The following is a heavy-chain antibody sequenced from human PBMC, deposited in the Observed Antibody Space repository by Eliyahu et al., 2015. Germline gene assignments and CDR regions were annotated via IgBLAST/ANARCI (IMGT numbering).Heavy chain of an antibody. V-gene: IGHV3-21*01. J-gene: IGHJ6*02. Sequence: EVQLVESGGGLVKPGGSLRLSCAASXFTFSSYSMNWVRQAPGKGLEWVSSISSSSSYIYYADSVKGRFTISRDNAKNSLYLQMNSLRAEDTAVYYCARDRITMVRGYYYYYGMDVWGQGTTVTVSS. CDR3: ARDRITMVRGYYYYYGMDV. D-gene: IGHD3-10*01. CDR2: ISSSSSYI. CDR1: XFTFSSYS.